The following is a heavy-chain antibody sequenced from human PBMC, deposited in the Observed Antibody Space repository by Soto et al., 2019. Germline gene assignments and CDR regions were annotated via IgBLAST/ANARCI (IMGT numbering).Heavy chain of an antibody. CDR2: ITNRATGDTT. CDR1: GFSVSDHF. Sequence: EVQLVESGGGLVQSGGSLRLSCTASGFSVSDHFMDWVRQTPGKGLEWLGQITNRATGDTTFYAASVKGRFTVSKDESRNSLYLQMNSLKTEDTAVYYCASSITQRLTDRGQGTLVAVAS. J-gene: IGHJ4*02. D-gene: IGHD1-20*01. CDR3: ASSITQRLTD. V-gene: IGHV3-72*01.